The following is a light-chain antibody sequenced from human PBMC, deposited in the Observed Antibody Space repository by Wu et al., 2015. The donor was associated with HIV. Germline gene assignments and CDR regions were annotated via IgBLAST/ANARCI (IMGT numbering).Light chain of an antibody. CDR2: GAS. Sequence: EIVMTQSPDTLSVSPGERATLSCRASQSVSSNLAWYQQKPGQPPRLVIQGASTRATDVPARFSGSGSGTEFTLTINSMQSVDFAVYYCQQYNDWPRTFGQGTKVEIK. J-gene: IGKJ1*01. V-gene: IGKV3-15*01. CDR3: QQYNDWPRT. CDR1: QSVSSN.